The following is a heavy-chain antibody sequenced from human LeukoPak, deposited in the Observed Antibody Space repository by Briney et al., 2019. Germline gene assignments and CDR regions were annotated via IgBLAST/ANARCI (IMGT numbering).Heavy chain of an antibody. CDR1: GFTFSSYG. V-gene: IGHV3-30*02. D-gene: IGHD4-23*01. CDR2: IRYDGSIQ. J-gene: IGHJ4*02. Sequence: GGSLRLSCAVSGFTFSSYGMHWVRQAPGKGLEWVAFIRYDGSIQYYADSVKGRFIISRDISKNTLYVQMNSLRVEDTAVYYCARDGRPSAPGGNQLDYWGQGTLVTVSS. CDR3: ARDGRPSAPGGNQLDY.